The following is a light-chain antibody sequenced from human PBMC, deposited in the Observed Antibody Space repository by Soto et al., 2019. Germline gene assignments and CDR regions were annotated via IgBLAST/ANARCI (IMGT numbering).Light chain of an antibody. CDR3: SSYTTTSTLV. CDR2: EVR. J-gene: IGLJ3*02. Sequence: QSALTQPASVSGSPGQSITIACTETNRAVGSYNLVSWYQQRPGEAPKLIISEVRNRPSGISYRFTGSKSGNTASLTISGLQAEDEADYYCSSYTTTSTLVFGGGTKVTVL. CDR1: NRAVGSYNL. V-gene: IGLV2-14*01.